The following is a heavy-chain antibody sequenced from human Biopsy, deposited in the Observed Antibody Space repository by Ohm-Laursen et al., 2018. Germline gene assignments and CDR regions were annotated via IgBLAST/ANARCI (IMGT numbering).Heavy chain of an antibody. CDR3: STGGGDFYYNGMDV. D-gene: IGHD3-16*01. J-gene: IGHJ6*02. CDR1: GFTFGDAW. V-gene: IGHV3-15*01. Sequence: SLRLSCSASGFTFGDAWMSWIRQAPGKGLEWVGRISSKFDGETTDYAAPVKGRFIISRDDSKSTLFLQMNSLKVEDTGVYFCSTGGGDFYYNGMDVWGQGTTVTVSS. CDR2: ISSKFDGETT.